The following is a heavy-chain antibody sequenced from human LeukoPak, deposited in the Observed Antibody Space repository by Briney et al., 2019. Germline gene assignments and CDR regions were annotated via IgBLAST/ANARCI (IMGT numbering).Heavy chain of an antibody. D-gene: IGHD6-13*01. Sequence: GRSLRLSCAASGFTFDDYAMHWVRHAPGKGLEWVSGISWNSGSIGYADSVKGRFTISRDNAKNSLYLQMNSLRAEDTALYYCAKDISAAGAFDYWGQGTLVTVSS. CDR1: GFTFDDYA. CDR2: ISWNSGSI. CDR3: AKDISAAGAFDY. J-gene: IGHJ4*02. V-gene: IGHV3-9*01.